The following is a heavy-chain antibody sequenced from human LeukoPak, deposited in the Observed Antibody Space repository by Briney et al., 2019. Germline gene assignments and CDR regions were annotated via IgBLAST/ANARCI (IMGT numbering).Heavy chain of an antibody. V-gene: IGHV1-2*02. CDR3: ARGCSSTSCQFNAFDI. Sequence: ASVKVSCKASGYTFTGYYMHWVRQAPGQGLEWMGWINPNSGGTNYAQKFQGRVTMTRDTSISTAYMELSRLRSDDTAVYCCARGCSSTSCQFNAFDIWGQGTMVTVSS. J-gene: IGHJ3*02. D-gene: IGHD2-2*01. CDR1: GYTFTGYY. CDR2: INPNSGGT.